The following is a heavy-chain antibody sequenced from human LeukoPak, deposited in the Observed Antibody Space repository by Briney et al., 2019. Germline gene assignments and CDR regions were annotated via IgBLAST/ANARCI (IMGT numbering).Heavy chain of an antibody. J-gene: IGHJ3*02. D-gene: IGHD3-10*01. CDR2: ISSSGSTI. Sequence: GGSLRLSCAASGFTFSSYEMNWVRQAPGKGLEWVSYISSSGSTIYYADSVKGRFTISRDNAKNSLYLQMNSMRAEDTAVYYCARDGSMVRGVLTPSAFDIWGQGTMVTVSS. CDR3: ARDGSMVRGVLTPSAFDI. CDR1: GFTFSSYE. V-gene: IGHV3-48*03.